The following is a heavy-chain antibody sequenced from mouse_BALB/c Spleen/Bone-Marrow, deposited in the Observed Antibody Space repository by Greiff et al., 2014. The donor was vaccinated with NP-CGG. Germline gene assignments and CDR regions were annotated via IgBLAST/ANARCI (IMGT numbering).Heavy chain of an antibody. CDR1: GYTFTSYW. CDR3: ARWLLLDY. CDR2: IYPGTGST. D-gene: IGHD2-3*01. V-gene: IGHV1S22*01. Sequence: SELVRPGASVKLSCKASGYTFTSYWMHWVKXRXGQGLEWIGNIYPGTGSTNYDEKFKSKATLTVDTSSRTAYMQLSSLTSEDSAVYYCARWLLLDYWGQGTTLTVSS. J-gene: IGHJ2*01.